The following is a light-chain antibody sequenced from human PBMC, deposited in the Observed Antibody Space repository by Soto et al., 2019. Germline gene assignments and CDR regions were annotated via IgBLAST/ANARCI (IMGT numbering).Light chain of an antibody. CDR2: DDS. CDR1: NIGSKS. J-gene: IGLJ1*01. V-gene: IGLV3-21*02. CDR3: QSYDSSLSGYV. Sequence: SYELTQPPSVSVAPGQTARITCGENNIGSKSVHWYQQKPGQAPVLVVYDDSDRPSGVPDRFSGSKSGTSASLAITGLQAEDEADYYCQSYDSSLSGYVFGTGTKLTVL.